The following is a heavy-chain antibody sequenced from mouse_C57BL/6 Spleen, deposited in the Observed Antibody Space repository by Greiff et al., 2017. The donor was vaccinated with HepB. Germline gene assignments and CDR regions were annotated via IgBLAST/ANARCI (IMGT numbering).Heavy chain of an antibody. CDR2: ISDGGSYT. CDR1: GFTFSSYA. Sequence: EVKLMESGGGLVKPGGSLKLSCAASGFTFSSYAMSWVRQTPEKRLEWVATISDGGSYTYYPDNVKGRFTISRDNAKNNLYLQMSHLKSEDTAMYYCARDRGYGSSRYWYFDVWGTGTTVTVSS. V-gene: IGHV5-4*01. J-gene: IGHJ1*03. D-gene: IGHD1-1*01. CDR3: ARDRGYGSSRYWYFDV.